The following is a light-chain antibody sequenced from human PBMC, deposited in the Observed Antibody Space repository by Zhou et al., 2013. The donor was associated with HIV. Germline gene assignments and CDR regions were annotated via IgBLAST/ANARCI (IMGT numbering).Light chain of an antibody. J-gene: IGKJ4*01. Sequence: DIQMTQSPSSLSASVGDRVTITCRASQGISSYLAWYQQKPGKAPKLLIYDASNLETGVPSRFSGSGSGTDFTFTISSLQPEDIATYYCQQYDNLPITFGGGPRWRSN. CDR1: QGISSY. CDR3: QQYDNLPIT. CDR2: DAS. V-gene: IGKV1-33*01.